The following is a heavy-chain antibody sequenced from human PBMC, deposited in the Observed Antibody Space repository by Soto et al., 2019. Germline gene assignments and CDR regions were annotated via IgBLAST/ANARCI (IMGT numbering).Heavy chain of an antibody. D-gene: IGHD1-1*01. CDR1: GFTFSSYW. CDR2: IKSDGNST. Sequence: GGSLRLSCAASGFTFSSYWMHWVRQAPGKGLVWVSLIKSDGNSTTYADSVKGRFTISRDSAKNTLYLQMNSLRAEDTAVYYCARDRGYTLDVWGRGTTVTVS. CDR3: ARDRGYTLDV. J-gene: IGHJ6*02. V-gene: IGHV3-74*01.